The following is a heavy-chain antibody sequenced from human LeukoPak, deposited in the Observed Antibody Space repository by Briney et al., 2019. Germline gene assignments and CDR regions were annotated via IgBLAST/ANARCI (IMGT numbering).Heavy chain of an antibody. V-gene: IGHV3-21*01. Sequence: GGSLRLSCAASGFTFNIYTMNWVRQAPGKGLEWVSSISSRSSDIHYADSVKGRFTISRDNAKNSLYLQMNSLRAEDTAVYYCAIRGGDSTGHQGDFDYWGQGTLVTVSA. J-gene: IGHJ4*02. D-gene: IGHD3-22*01. CDR2: ISSRSSDI. CDR3: AIRGGDSTGHQGDFDY. CDR1: GFTFNIYT.